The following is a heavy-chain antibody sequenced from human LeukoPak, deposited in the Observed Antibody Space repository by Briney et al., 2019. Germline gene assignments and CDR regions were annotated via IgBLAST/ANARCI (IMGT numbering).Heavy chain of an antibody. CDR2: ISGSGGST. Sequence: GGSLRLSCAASGLAFSSYAMTWVRQPPGKGLEWDSAISGSGGSTYYADSVKGRFTISRDNSKNTLYLQMNSLRAEDTAVYYCAKHSGHDSIYYYMDDWGKGTTVTVSS. V-gene: IGHV3-23*01. CDR3: AKHSGHDSIYYYMDD. CDR1: GLAFSSYA. D-gene: IGHD5-12*01. J-gene: IGHJ6*03.